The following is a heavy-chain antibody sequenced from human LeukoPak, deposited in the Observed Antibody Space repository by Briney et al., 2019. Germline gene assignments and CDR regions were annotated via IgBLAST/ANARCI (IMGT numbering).Heavy chain of an antibody. CDR1: GGSFSGYY. Sequence: SETLSLTCAVYGGSFSGYYWSWIRQPPEKGLEWIGEINHSGSTNYNPSLKSRVTISVDTSKNQFSLKLSSVTAADTAVYYCARVVVVVPAATNYFDYWGQGTLVTVSS. D-gene: IGHD2-2*01. V-gene: IGHV4-34*01. CDR2: INHSGST. J-gene: IGHJ4*02. CDR3: ARVVVVVPAATNYFDY.